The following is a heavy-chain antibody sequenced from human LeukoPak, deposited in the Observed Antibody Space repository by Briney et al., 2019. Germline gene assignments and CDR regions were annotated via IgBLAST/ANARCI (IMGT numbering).Heavy chain of an antibody. D-gene: IGHD3-22*01. CDR3: ARGSWDYDNAFDI. V-gene: IGHV4-4*07. CDR2: IYASGSA. CDR1: GASISDYY. Sequence: SETLSLTCTASGASISDYYWSWIRQSAGKGLEWTGRIYASGSANYNPSFESRLTMSLDRSKNQFSLRLTSVTAADTALYYCARGSWDYDNAFDIWGQGTMVTVSS. J-gene: IGHJ3*02.